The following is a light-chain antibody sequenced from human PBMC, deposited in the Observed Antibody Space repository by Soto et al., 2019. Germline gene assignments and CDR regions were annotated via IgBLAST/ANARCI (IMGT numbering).Light chain of an antibody. CDR2: DAS. J-gene: IGKJ4*01. CDR3: QQRSNWPLT. CDR1: QSVGSY. V-gene: IGKV3-11*01. Sequence: EIVLTQSPATLSLSPGERATLSCRASQSVGSYLAWYQQKPGQAPRLLMHDASNRATGIPVRFSGSGSGTDFTLTISSLEPEDFPVYYCQQRSNWPLTFGGGTKVEIK.